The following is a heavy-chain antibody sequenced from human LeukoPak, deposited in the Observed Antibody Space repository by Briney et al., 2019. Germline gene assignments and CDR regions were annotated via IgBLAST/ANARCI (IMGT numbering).Heavy chain of an antibody. CDR1: GGSISTPGYY. J-gene: IGHJ4*02. Sequence: SETLSLTCTVSGGSISTPGYYWGWIRQPPGKGLEWIGSLYHSGSTYYKPSLKSRATISVDKSKNQCSLKLRSVTAADTAVYYCARHALATVTDPSFDYWGQGTLVTVSS. V-gene: IGHV4-39*01. CDR3: ARHALATVTDPSFDY. CDR2: LYHSGST. D-gene: IGHD2-21*02.